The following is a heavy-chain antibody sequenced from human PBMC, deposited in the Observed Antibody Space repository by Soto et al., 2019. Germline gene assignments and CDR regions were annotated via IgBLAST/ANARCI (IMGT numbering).Heavy chain of an antibody. J-gene: IGHJ4*02. CDR3: IIGYPYYFDY. D-gene: IGHD5-18*01. CDR2: ISSKANNYAT. CDR1: GYTFSGSV. V-gene: IGHV3-73*01. Sequence: LRLSCAASGYTFSGSVMHWVSQASGKGLEWVGRISSKANNYATAHAASVKGRFTISRDDSKNTAYLQMNSLKTEDTAVYYCIIGYPYYFDYWGQGTLVTVSS.